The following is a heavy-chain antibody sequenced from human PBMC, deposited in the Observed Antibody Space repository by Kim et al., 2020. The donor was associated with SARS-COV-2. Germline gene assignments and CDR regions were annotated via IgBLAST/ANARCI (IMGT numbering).Heavy chain of an antibody. V-gene: IGHV3-33*01. J-gene: IGHJ4*02. D-gene: IGHD4-17*01. CDR3: ARDHDYGDYSFDY. Sequence: YADSVKGRFTISRGNSKNTLYLQMNSLRAEDTAVYYCARDHDYGDYSFDYWGQGTLVTVSS.